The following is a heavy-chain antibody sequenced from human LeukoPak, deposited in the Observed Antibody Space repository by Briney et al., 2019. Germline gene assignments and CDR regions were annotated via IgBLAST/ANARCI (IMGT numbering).Heavy chain of an antibody. J-gene: IGHJ4*02. V-gene: IGHV4-59*01. CDR2: IYYRGST. Sequence: SETLSLTCTVSGGSIDSYYWSWIRQPPEKGLEWIGYIYYRGSTNYNPSLKSRVTISLDTSKNQFSLNLSSVTAADTAVYYCARADYDTSAYYYTFDYWGQGTLVTVSS. CDR1: GGSIDSYY. CDR3: ARADYDTSAYYYTFDY. D-gene: IGHD3-22*01.